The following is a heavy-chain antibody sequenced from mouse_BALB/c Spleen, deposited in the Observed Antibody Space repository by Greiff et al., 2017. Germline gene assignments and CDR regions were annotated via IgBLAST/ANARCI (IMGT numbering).Heavy chain of an antibody. Sequence: LQQPGSELVRPGASVKLSCKASGYTFTSYWMHWVKQRPGQGLEWIGNIYPGSGSTNYDEKFKSKATLTVDTSSSTAYMQLSSLTSEDSAVYYCTRSGGGLLRLYAMDYWGQGTSVTVSS. V-gene: IGHV1S22*01. CDR2: IYPGSGST. CDR3: TRSGGGLLRLYAMDY. CDR1: GYTFTSYW. D-gene: IGHD2-3*01. J-gene: IGHJ4*01.